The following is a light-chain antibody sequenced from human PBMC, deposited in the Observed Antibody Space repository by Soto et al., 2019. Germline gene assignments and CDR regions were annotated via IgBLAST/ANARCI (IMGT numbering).Light chain of an antibody. V-gene: IGKV1-39*01. CDR3: QQSYTTTWT. Sequence: DIQMTQSPSSLSASVVDRVTITCRASQGISTYLNWYQQRPGKAPKLLIYAASSLQSGVPSRFSGSGSETHFTLTISSLQPEDFATYSCQQSYTTTWTFGQGPK. J-gene: IGKJ1*01. CDR2: AAS. CDR1: QGISTY.